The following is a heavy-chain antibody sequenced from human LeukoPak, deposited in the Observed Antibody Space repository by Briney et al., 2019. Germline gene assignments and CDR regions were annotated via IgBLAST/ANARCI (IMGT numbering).Heavy chain of an antibody. J-gene: IGHJ5*02. CDR3: AKRRSGYSYYDWFDP. D-gene: IGHD5-18*01. V-gene: IGHV3-23*01. CDR1: GFTFGDYA. CDR2: ISGSGGST. Sequence: QPGGSLRLSCTASGFTFGDYAMSWVRQAPGKGLEWVSAISGSGGSTYYADSVKGRFTISRDNSKNTLYLQMNSLRAEDTAVYYCAKRRSGYSYYDWFDPWGQGTLVTVSS.